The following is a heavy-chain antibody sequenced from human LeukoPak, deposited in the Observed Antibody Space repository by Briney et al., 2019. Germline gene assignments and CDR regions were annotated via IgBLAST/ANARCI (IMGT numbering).Heavy chain of an antibody. CDR3: ARAPGRNDAFDI. J-gene: IGHJ3*02. V-gene: IGHV3-30-3*01. CDR1: GFTFSSYA. CDR2: ISYDGSNK. D-gene: IGHD3-10*01. Sequence: PGRSLRLSCAASGFTFSSYAMHWVRQAPGKGLEWVAVISYDGSNKYYADSVKGRFTISRDNSKNTLYLQMNGLRAEDTAVYYCARAPGRNDAFDIWGQGTMVTVSS.